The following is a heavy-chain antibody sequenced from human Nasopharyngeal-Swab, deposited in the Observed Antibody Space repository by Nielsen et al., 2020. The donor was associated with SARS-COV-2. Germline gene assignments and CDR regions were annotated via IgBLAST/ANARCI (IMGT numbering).Heavy chain of an antibody. CDR3: ATDRSLTFEI. J-gene: IGHJ4*02. CDR1: GFTFSRYG. CDR2: IWYNGRKQ. D-gene: IGHD3-9*01. Sequence: GESLKISCAASGFTFSRYGMHWFRQAPGMGLEWVAAIWYNGRKQYYSDSVRGRFTISRDNSNNNLYLQMNSLRAEDTAVYYCATDRSLTFEIGGQGTQVTVSS. V-gene: IGHV3-33*01.